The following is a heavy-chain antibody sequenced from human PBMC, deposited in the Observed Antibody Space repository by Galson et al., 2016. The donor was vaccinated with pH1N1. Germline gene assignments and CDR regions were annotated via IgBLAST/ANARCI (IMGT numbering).Heavy chain of an antibody. J-gene: IGHJ6*02. CDR2: MNPNSGNT. D-gene: IGHD1-14*01. CDR3: ARDRKYAMDV. V-gene: IGHV1-8*01. CDR1: GYTFTSYD. Sequence: SVKVSCKASGYTFTSYDIHWVRQATGQGLEWMGWMNPNSGNTSYAQKFQGRVTMTRNSSRTTAYMELSSLRFEDTAVYYCARDRKYAMDVWGQGTTVTVSS.